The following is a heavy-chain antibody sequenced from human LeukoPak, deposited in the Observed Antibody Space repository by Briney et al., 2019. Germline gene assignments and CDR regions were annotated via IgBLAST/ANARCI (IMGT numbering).Heavy chain of an antibody. CDR3: SSSDYVYYFDY. J-gene: IGHJ4*02. V-gene: IGHV4-39*01. Sequence: PSETLSLTCTVSGGSIYSSSYYWGWIRQPPGKGLEWIGSIYYSGSTYYNPSLKSRVTISVDTSKNQFSLKLSSVTAADTAVYYCSSSDYVYYFDYWGQGTLVTVSS. CDR1: GGSIYSSSYY. CDR2: IYYSGST. D-gene: IGHD4/OR15-4a*01.